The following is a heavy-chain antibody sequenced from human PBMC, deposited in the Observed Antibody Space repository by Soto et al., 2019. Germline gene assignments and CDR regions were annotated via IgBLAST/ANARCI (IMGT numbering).Heavy chain of an antibody. CDR1: GGSFSGYY. V-gene: IGHV4-34*01. Sequence: SETLSLTCAVYGGSFSGYYWSWIRQPPGKGLEWIGEINHSGSTNYNPSLKSRVTISVDTSKNQFSLKLSSVTAADTAVYYCARGPEMRCFDPCGQGTLVTVS. CDR2: INHSGST. CDR3: ARGPEMRCFDP. J-gene: IGHJ5*02.